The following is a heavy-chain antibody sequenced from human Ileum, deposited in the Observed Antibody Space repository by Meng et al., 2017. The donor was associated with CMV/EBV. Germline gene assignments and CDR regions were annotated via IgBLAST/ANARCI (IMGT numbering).Heavy chain of an antibody. Sequence: GGSLRLSCKGSGYSFTSYWIGWVRQMPGKGLEWMGIIYPGDSDTRYSPSFQGQVTISADKSNSTAYLQWSSLKASDTAMYYCARRDCSRTSCYKGAFDIWGQGTMVTVSS. CDR2: IYPGDSDT. CDR1: GYSFTSYW. CDR3: ARRDCSRTSCYKGAFDI. D-gene: IGHD2-2*02. V-gene: IGHV5-51*01. J-gene: IGHJ3*02.